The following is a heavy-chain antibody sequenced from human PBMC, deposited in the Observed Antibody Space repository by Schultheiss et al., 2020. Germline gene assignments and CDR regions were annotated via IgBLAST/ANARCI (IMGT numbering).Heavy chain of an antibody. CDR1: GFTFSTYA. J-gene: IGHJ4*02. Sequence: GGSLRLSCAASGFTFSTYAMSWVRQAPGKGLEWVSVISGSGAVTYYADSVKGRFTISRDNAKNTLYLQMNSLRAEDTAVYYCARDTALGYSYAHDYWGQGTLVTVSS. D-gene: IGHD5-18*01. CDR3: ARDTALGYSYAHDY. V-gene: IGHV3-23*01. CDR2: ISGSGAVT.